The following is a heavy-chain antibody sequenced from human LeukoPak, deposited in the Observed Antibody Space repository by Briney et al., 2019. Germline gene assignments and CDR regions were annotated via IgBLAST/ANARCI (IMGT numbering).Heavy chain of an antibody. CDR3: ARAGESYYFDY. J-gene: IGHJ4*02. V-gene: IGHV3-20*04. CDR1: GFTFSTYS. D-gene: IGHD2-21*01. Sequence: PGGSLRLSCAASGFTFSTYSMNWVRQAPGKGLEWVSGINWNGGSTGYADSVKGRFTISRDNAKNSLYLQMNSLRAEDTALYYCARAGESYYFDYWGQGTLVTVSS. CDR2: INWNGGST.